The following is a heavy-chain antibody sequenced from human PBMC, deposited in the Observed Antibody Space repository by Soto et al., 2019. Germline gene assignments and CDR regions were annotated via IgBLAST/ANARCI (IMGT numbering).Heavy chain of an antibody. CDR1: GFSLGSYW. Sequence: EAQLVESGGGLVQPGGSLRLSCEASGFSLGSYWMTWVRQAPGKGLEWVANIKKDGSRTSYLDSVRGRFTISRDNVGNSLSLQMDSLRAEDTGLYFCARDVSPGTSTLYLDAFDIWGKGTMVTVSS. V-gene: IGHV3-7*05. D-gene: IGHD2-8*01. CDR2: IKKDGSRT. CDR3: ARDVSPGTSTLYLDAFDI. J-gene: IGHJ3*02.